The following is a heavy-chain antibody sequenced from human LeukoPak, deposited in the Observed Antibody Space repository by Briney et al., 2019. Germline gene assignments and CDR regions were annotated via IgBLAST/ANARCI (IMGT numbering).Heavy chain of an antibody. J-gene: IGHJ4*02. Sequence: ASLKVSCTASGGTFSSYAISWVRQAPGQGLEWMGRIIPIFGTANYAQKLQGRVTITTDESTSTAYMELSSLRSEDTAVYYCARVLLAAAGYDYWGQGTLVTVSS. D-gene: IGHD6-13*01. CDR2: IIPIFGTA. V-gene: IGHV1-69*05. CDR3: ARVLLAAAGYDY. CDR1: GGTFSSYA.